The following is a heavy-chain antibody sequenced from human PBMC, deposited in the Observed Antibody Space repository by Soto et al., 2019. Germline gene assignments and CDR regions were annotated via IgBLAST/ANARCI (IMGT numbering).Heavy chain of an antibody. CDR1: GFTFSSYA. V-gene: IGHV3-23*01. D-gene: IGHD3-3*01. CDR3: AKSVLRLLEWLIDNYYYYYYMAV. Sequence: GGSLRLSCAASGFTFSSYAMSWVRQAPGKGLEWVSAISGSGGSTYYADSVKGRFTISRDNSKNTLHLQMNSLRAEDSAVYYCAKSVLRLLEWLIDNYYYYYYMAVWGQGTTVTVSS. CDR2: ISGSGGST. J-gene: IGHJ6*02.